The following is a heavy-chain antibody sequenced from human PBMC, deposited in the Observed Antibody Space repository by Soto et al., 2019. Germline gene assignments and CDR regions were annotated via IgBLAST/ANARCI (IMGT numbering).Heavy chain of an antibody. Sequence: LSLTCTVSVASIHSAGYYWGWIRQLPGKGLEWIGYIYYSGSTFYNPSLKSRVFISLDTSKNHFSLKLNSMTAADTAMYFCARGGDEYFFDFWRQGTLVTVSS. J-gene: IGHJ4*02. CDR3: ARGGDEYFFDF. CDR1: VASIHSAGYY. CDR2: IYYSGST. D-gene: IGHD3-10*01. V-gene: IGHV4-31*03.